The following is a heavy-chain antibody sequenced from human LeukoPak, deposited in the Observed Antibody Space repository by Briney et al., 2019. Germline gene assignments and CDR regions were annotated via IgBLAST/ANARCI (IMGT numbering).Heavy chain of an antibody. CDR3: AKDLGTRYSYGPYYFDY. D-gene: IGHD5-18*01. CDR1: GFTFSSYA. J-gene: IGHJ4*02. V-gene: IGHV3-23*01. CDR2: ISGSGGST. Sequence: GGSLRLSCAASGFTFSSYAMSWVRQAPGKGLEWVSAISGSGGSTYYADSVKGRSTISRDNSKNTLYLQMNSLRAEDTAVYYCAKDLGTRYSYGPYYFDYWGQGTLVTVSS.